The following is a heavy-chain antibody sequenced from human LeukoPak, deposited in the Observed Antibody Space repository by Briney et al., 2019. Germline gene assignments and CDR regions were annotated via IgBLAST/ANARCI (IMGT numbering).Heavy chain of an antibody. D-gene: IGHD2-15*01. Sequence: PSETLSLTCAVYGGSFSAYYWSWIRQPPGEGLEWLGEISHSGTTNYNPSLKSRVTISVDTPKNQFSLNLNSVTAEDTAVYYCAPVRLLQNWFDPWGHGTLVTVSS. V-gene: IGHV4-34*01. CDR2: ISHSGTT. J-gene: IGHJ5*02. CDR3: APVRLLQNWFDP. CDR1: GGSFSAYY.